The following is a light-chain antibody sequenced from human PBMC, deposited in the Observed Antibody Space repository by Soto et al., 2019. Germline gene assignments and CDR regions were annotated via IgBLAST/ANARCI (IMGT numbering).Light chain of an antibody. J-gene: IGKJ1*01. CDR3: QQYNSYSPWT. CDR1: QSISSW. CDR2: KTS. V-gene: IGKV1-5*03. Sequence: DIQMTQSPSTLSASVGDRVTITCRASQSISSWLAWYQQKPGRAPKLLIYKTSNLESGVPSRFSGSGSGTEFPLTISSLQPDDFATYYCQQYNSYSPWTFGQGTKVEIK.